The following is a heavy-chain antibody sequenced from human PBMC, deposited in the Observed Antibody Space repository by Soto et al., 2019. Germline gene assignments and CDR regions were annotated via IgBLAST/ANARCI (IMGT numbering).Heavy chain of an antibody. CDR1: GGSISRYY. CDR3: ARDVIQLWSSGYNWFDP. CDR2: IYTSGST. V-gene: IGHV4-4*07. J-gene: IGHJ5*02. D-gene: IGHD5-18*01. Sequence: QVQLQESGPGLVKPSETLSLTCTVSGGSISRYYWSWIRQPAGKGLEWIGRIYTSGSTNYNPSLTSRDTMSVDTYKTQLSLKLSSVTAADTAVYYCARDVIQLWSSGYNWFDPWGQGSLVTVS.